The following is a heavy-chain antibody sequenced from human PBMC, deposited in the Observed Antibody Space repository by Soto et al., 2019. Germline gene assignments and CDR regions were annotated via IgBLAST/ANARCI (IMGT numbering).Heavy chain of an antibody. CDR1: GFSLPTGGWV. CDR2: LYWGDDK. D-gene: IGHD2-21*02. J-gene: IGHJ4*02. V-gene: IGHV2-5*05. CDR3: AYSPQVTVTTYYFDS. Sequence: QITLNGSGLTLGNPHQTLPWTCPFFGFSLPTGGWVGGWFGHPPGRAREWLALLYWGDDKRYGPSLKSSLTVTKDTSKNSMVLTLTNVDPADTATYYCAYSPQVTVTTYYFDSWGQGILVTVSS.